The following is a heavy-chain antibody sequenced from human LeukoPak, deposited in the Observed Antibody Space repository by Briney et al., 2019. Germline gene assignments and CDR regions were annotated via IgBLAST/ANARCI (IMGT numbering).Heavy chain of an antibody. Sequence: SETLSLTCTVSGGSISSYYWSWIRQPPGKGLEWIGYIYYSGSTNYNPSLKSRVTISVDTSKNQFSLTLSSVTAADTAVYYCARDSGLPMIASNSFDYWGQGTLVTVSS. J-gene: IGHJ4*02. CDR3: ARDSGLPMIASNSFDY. CDR1: GGSISSYY. D-gene: IGHD3-22*01. CDR2: IYYSGST. V-gene: IGHV4-59*01.